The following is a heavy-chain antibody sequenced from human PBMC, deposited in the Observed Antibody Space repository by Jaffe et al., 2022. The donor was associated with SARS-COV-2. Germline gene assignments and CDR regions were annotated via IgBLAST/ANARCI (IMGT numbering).Heavy chain of an antibody. D-gene: IGHD5-18*01. Sequence: QAQLVESGGGLVKPGGSLRLSCATSRFSFSDYYMTWIRQAPGRGPEWISYISSNGNVKHYAASVKGRFAISRDNAKNSLFLQMNSLRPEDTAVYYCARDRDRYNYVFNLWGQGTLVTVSS. J-gene: IGHJ4*02. V-gene: IGHV3-11*01. CDR1: RFSFSDYY. CDR3: ARDRDRYNYVFNL. CDR2: ISSNGNVK.